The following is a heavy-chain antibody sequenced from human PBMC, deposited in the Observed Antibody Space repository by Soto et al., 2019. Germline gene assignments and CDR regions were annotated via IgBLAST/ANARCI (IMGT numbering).Heavy chain of an antibody. D-gene: IGHD6-19*01. CDR3: ARARFTGYSSGWYRGYYYYYGMDV. V-gene: IGHV3-13*05. J-gene: IGHJ6*02. Sequence: GGSLRLSCAASGFTFSNYDMHWVRQATGKGLEWVSAIGTAGDPYYPGSVKGRFTISRENAKNSLYLQMNSLRAGDTAVYYCARARFTGYSSGWYRGYYYYYGMDVWGQGTTVTVSS. CDR2: IGTAGDP. CDR1: GFTFSNYD.